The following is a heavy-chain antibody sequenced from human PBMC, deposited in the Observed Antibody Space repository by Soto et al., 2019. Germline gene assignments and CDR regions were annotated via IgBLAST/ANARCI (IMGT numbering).Heavy chain of an antibody. V-gene: IGHV3-33*06. CDR1: GFTFSSYG. D-gene: IGHD4-4*01. CDR2: IWYDGSIK. CDR3: AKRRDGYSFDY. Sequence: PGGSLRLACAASGFTFSSYGVHWVRQAPGKGLEWVAVIWYDGSIKFNADSVKGRFTISRDNSKNMVSLQMSSLRAEDTAIYYCAKRRDGYSFDYWGQGALVTVSS. J-gene: IGHJ4*02.